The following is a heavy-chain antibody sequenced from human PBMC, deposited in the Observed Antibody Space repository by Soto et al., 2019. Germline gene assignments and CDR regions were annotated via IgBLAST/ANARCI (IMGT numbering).Heavy chain of an antibody. CDR1: GYNFASYW. J-gene: IGHJ6*02. CDR2: IDPIDSYT. CDR3: ARRYCSSASCPRNYYGMGV. Sequence: PGESLKISCQGSGYNFASYWISWVRQMPGKGLEWMGRIDPIDSYTNYSPSFQGHVTISADKSISTAYLQWSSLKASDTAMYYCARRYCSSASCPRNYYGMGVWGQGTTVTV. V-gene: IGHV5-10-1*01. D-gene: IGHD2-2*01.